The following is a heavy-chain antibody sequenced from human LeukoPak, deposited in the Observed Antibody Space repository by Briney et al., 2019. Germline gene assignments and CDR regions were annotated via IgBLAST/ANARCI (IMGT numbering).Heavy chain of an antibody. D-gene: IGHD5-24*01. CDR2: IYYSGGT. Sequence: MASETLSLTCTVSGGSISSGTYYWGWIRQPPGKGLEWIGSIYYSGGTYYNPSLKSRVAMSVDTSKNQFSLKLSSVTAADTAVYYCARDSRLQLNWFDPWGQGTLVTVSS. V-gene: IGHV4-39*07. CDR3: ARDSRLQLNWFDP. CDR1: GGSISSGTYY. J-gene: IGHJ5*02.